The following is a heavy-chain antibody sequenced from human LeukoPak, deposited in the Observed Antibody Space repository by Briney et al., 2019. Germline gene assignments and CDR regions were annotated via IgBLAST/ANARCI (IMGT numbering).Heavy chain of an antibody. CDR3: ASLFNYYGSGSYPKNAFDI. D-gene: IGHD3-10*01. CDR1: GGSISSGGYS. J-gene: IGHJ3*02. V-gene: IGHV4-30-2*01. CDR2: IYHSGST. Sequence: SETLSLTCAVSGGSISSGGYSRSWIRQPPGKGLEWIGYIYHSGSTYYNPPLKSRVTISVDRSKNQFSLKPSSVTAADTAVYYCASLFNYYGSGSYPKNAFDIWGQGTMVTVSS.